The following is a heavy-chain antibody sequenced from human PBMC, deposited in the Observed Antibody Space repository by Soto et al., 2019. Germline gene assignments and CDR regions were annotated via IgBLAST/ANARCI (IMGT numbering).Heavy chain of an antibody. Sequence: PGGSLRLSCAASGFTFSTHAMSWVRQAPGKGLEWVSGIIGSGANTFYADSVKGRFTISRDNSKNTLSLQMISLRAEDTAVYYCARGEAEGTTKYNWFDPWGQGIPVTVSS. J-gene: IGHJ5*02. CDR3: ARGEAEGTTKYNWFDP. CDR1: GFTFSTHA. V-gene: IGHV3-23*01. CDR2: IIGSGANT. D-gene: IGHD2-2*01.